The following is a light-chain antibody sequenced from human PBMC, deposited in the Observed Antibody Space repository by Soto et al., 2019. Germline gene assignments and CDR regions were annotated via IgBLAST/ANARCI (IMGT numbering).Light chain of an antibody. V-gene: IGKV4-1*01. Sequence: DIVMTQSPDSMAVSLGERATINCKSSQSVLSSSNNQNQLAWYQQKPGQSPKLLIYWAYTRESGVPDRFGGSGSGTDFTLTISSLQAEDVAFYYCQQYYSPPYTFGQGTKLEIK. CDR3: QQYYSPPYT. J-gene: IGKJ2*01. CDR1: QSVLSSSNNQNQ. CDR2: WAY.